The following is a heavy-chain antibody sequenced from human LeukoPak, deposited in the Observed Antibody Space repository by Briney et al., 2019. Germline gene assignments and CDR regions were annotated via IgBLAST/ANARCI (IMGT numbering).Heavy chain of an antibody. V-gene: IGHV4-59*12. CDR1: GGSISSYY. CDR2: IHYTGST. J-gene: IGHJ3*02. Sequence: SETLSLTCTVSGGSISSYYWSWIRQSPGKGLECIGYIHYTGSTNYNPSLKSRVTISVETSKNQFSLKLKSVTAADTAVYYCARDPVLLWFGESETGDAFDIWGQGTMVSVSS. D-gene: IGHD3-10*01. CDR3: ARDPVLLWFGESETGDAFDI.